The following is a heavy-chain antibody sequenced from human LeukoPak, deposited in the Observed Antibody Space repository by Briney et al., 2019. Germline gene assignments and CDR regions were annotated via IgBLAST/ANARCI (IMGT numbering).Heavy chain of an antibody. Sequence: PGGSLRLSCADSGFTFSSFWMSWVRQAPGRGLEWVANIKYDGSEKYYVDSVKGRFTISRDNAKNSLYLQMNSLRAEDTAVYYCARVRSSSWFLDVWGQGTTVTVSS. CDR3: ARVRSSSWFLDV. J-gene: IGHJ6*02. V-gene: IGHV3-7*03. CDR1: GFTFSSFW. D-gene: IGHD6-13*01. CDR2: IKYDGSEK.